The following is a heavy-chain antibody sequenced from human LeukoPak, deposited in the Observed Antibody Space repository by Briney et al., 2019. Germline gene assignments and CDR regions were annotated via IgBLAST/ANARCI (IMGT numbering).Heavy chain of an antibody. V-gene: IGHV4-59*07. D-gene: IGHD3-10*01. CDR1: GGXMSRYY. J-gene: IGHJ4*02. CDR2: IYYSGST. Sequence: SDAVSLTCSVSGGXMSRYYWSWLRQPPGEGLEWTGEIYYSGSTNYNPSLKSRVTISVDTSKNQFSLKLSSVTAADTAVYYCASNIYSSGSSFDYWGQGTLVTVSS. CDR3: ASNIYSSGSSFDY.